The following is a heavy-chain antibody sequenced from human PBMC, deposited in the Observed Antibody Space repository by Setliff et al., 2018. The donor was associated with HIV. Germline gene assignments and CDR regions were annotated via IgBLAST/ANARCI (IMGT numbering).Heavy chain of an antibody. V-gene: IGHV1-18*01. CDR1: GYTFTSYD. CDR2: INTHSGYT. J-gene: IGHJ4*02. D-gene: IGHD5-12*01. CDR3: ARGKTWLRFLDY. Sequence: ASVKVSCKASGYTFTSYDISWVRQAPGQGLEWMGWINTHSGYTNYAQNVQGRVTVTMDTSTSTTYMELRSRKSDDTAVYYCARGKTWLRFLDYWGQGTLVTVSS.